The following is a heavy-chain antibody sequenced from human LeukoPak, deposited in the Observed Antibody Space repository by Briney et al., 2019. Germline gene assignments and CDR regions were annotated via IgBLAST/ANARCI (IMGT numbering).Heavy chain of an antibody. Sequence: TSETLSLTCAVYGGSFSGYYWSWIRQPPGKGLEWIGEINHSGSTNYNPSLQSRVTISVDTSKNQFSLKLSSVTAADTAVYYCARGSRIAVRLDYWGQGTLVTVSS. V-gene: IGHV4-34*01. D-gene: IGHD6-19*01. CDR1: GGSFSGYY. CDR3: ARGSRIAVRLDY. CDR2: INHSGST. J-gene: IGHJ4*02.